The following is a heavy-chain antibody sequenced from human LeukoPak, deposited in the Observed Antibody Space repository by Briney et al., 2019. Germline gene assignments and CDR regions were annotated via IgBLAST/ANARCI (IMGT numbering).Heavy chain of an antibody. V-gene: IGHV3-23*01. CDR1: GFSFNTYS. Sequence: GYLRLSCTTSGFSFNTYSMSWVRQAPGKGLEWVSAINDDTPYYTDSVRGRFTVSRDNSRDTLYLHLNSLRAEDTAIYYCAKEYDLWHEQGNWFETWGQGVLVTVT. D-gene: IGHD3-3*01. J-gene: IGHJ5*02. CDR3: AKEYDLWHEQGNWFET. CDR2: INDDTP.